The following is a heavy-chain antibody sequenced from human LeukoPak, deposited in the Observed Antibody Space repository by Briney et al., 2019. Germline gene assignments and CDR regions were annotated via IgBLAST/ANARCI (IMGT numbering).Heavy chain of an antibody. V-gene: IGHV3-21*01. CDR1: GFTFSSYS. D-gene: IGHD3-22*01. Sequence: GGSLRLSCAASGFTFSSYSMNWVRQAPGKGLEWVSSISSSSSYIYYADSVKGRFTISRDNAKNSLYLQMNSLRAEDTAVYYCASHYYDSSDYRDYWGQGTLVTVSS. CDR3: ASHYYDSSDYRDY. J-gene: IGHJ4*02. CDR2: ISSSSSYI.